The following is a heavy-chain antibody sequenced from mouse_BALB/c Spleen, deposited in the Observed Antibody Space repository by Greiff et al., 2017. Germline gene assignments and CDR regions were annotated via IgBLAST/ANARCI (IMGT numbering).Heavy chain of an antibody. CDR3: TRGYRYDEGYFDY. Sequence: EVQLQQSGTVLARPGASVKMSCKASGYSFTSYWMHWVKQRHGQGLEWIGAIYPGNSDTSYNQKFKGKAKLTAVTSASTAYMELSSLTNEDSAVYYCTRGYRYDEGYFDYWGQGTTLTVSS. D-gene: IGHD2-14*01. CDR2: IYPGNSDT. J-gene: IGHJ2*01. CDR1: GYSFTSYW. V-gene: IGHV1-5*01.